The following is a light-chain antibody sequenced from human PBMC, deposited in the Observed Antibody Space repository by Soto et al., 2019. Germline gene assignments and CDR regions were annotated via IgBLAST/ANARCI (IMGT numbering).Light chain of an antibody. J-gene: IGKJ1*01. CDR1: QSVSAN. V-gene: IGKV3-15*01. CDR2: AAS. CDR3: QQYHIWPTWT. Sequence: MTQSPSTLSASVGDRVTITCRASQSVSANLAWFHHKPGQAPRLLIYAASTRATGIPARFSGSGSGTEFTLTITSLQSEDFAIYYCQQYHIWPTWTFGQGTKVEIK.